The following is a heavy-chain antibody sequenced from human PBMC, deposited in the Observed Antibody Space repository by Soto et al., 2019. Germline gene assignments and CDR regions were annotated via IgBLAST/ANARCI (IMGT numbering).Heavy chain of an antibody. J-gene: IGHJ4*02. CDR3: ARAMSYDDSSGYHVDY. Sequence: PGGSLRLSCTASGFTFSSYEMNWVRQAPGKGLEWVSYISSSGTLIYYADSVKGRFTISRDNAETSLYLQMNSLRAEDTAVYYCARAMSYDDSSGYHVDYWGQGTLVTVSS. D-gene: IGHD3-22*01. V-gene: IGHV3-48*03. CDR1: GFTFSSYE. CDR2: ISSSGTLI.